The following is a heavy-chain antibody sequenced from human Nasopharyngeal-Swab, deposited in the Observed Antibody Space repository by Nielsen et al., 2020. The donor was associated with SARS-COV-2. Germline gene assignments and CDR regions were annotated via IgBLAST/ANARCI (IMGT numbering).Heavy chain of an antibody. CDR3: ARERGSGWYDRVYYGMGV. D-gene: IGHD6-19*01. Sequence: WIRQPPGKGLEWIGYIYYSGSTYYNPSLKSRVTISVDTSKNQFSLKLSSVTAADTAVYYCARERGSGWYDRVYYGMGVWGQGTTVTVSS. V-gene: IGHV4-31*02. J-gene: IGHJ6*02. CDR2: IYYSGST.